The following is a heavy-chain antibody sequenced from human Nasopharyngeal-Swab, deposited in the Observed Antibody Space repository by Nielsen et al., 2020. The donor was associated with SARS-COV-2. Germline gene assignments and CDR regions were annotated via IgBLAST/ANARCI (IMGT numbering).Heavy chain of an antibody. CDR2: INPSGGST. CDR3: ARGEEEMATIRPFDY. V-gene: IGHV1-46*01. D-gene: IGHD5-24*01. Sequence: ASVKVSCKASGYTFTSYYMHWVRQAPGQGLEWMGIINPSGGSTSYAQKFQGRVTMTRDTSTSTVYLNLSSLRSEDTAVYYCARGEEEMATIRPFDYWGQGTLVTVSS. J-gene: IGHJ4*02. CDR1: GYTFTSYY.